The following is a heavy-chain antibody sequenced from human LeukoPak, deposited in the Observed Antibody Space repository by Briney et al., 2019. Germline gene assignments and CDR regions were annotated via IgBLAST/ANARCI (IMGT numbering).Heavy chain of an antibody. CDR3: AREARLLRYFDWLLYGGFDY. CDR1: GGSISSSSYY. D-gene: IGHD3-9*01. CDR2: IYYSGST. V-gene: IGHV4-39*07. Sequence: SETLSLTCTVSGGSISSSSYYWGWIRQPPGKGLEWIGSIYYSGSTYYNPSLKSRVTISVDTSKNQFSLKLSSVTAADTAVYYCAREARLLRYFDWLLYGGFDYWGQGTLVTVSS. J-gene: IGHJ4*02.